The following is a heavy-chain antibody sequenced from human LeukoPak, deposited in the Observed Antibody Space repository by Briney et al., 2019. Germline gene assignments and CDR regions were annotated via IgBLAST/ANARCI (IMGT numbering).Heavy chain of an antibody. J-gene: IGHJ6*02. CDR3: ARAMAPLRLLESPGV. CDR1: GGTLTSSA. Sequence: SVKVSCKPSGGTLTSSAISCVRQAPGQGREWMGRIIPILGIANYAQKTQGRVTITADKPTRTAYTERSSLRSEDTAVYYCARAMAPLRLLESPGVWGQGTTVTVSS. D-gene: IGHD3-3*01. V-gene: IGHV1-69*10. CDR2: IIPILGIA.